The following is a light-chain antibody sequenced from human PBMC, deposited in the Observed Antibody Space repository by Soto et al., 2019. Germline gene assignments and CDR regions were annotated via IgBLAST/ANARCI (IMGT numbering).Light chain of an antibody. V-gene: IGKV1-39*01. CDR3: QQSYSTPYT. CDR2: AAS. CDR1: QSISSY. J-gene: IGKJ2*01. Sequence: DIQMTQPPSSLSASVGDRVTITCRASQSISSYLNWYQQKPGKAPKLLIYAASSLQRGVPSRFSGSGSGTDFTLTISSLQPEDFATYYCQQSYSTPYTFGQGTKLEIK.